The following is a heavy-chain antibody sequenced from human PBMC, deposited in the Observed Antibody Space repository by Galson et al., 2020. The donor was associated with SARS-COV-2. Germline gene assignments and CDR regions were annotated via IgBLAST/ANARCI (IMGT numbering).Heavy chain of an antibody. J-gene: IGHJ4*02. CDR1: VASIRSFY. V-gene: IGHV4-59*08. CDR2: IDYRGST. D-gene: IGHD3-10*01. CDR3: ARLSSFNRPHFDY. Sequence: ETSETLSLTCTVSVASIRSFYWSWIRQPPGKGLEWNGYIDYRGSTNYNPSLKSRVTISADTSKNQFSLRLSSVTAADTAVYYCARLSSFNRPHFDYWGRGTLVTVSS.